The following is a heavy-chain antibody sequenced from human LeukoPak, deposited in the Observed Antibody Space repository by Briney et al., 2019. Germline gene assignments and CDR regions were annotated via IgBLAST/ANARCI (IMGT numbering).Heavy chain of an antibody. CDR2: ISGSGGST. V-gene: IGHV3-23*01. CDR1: GFTLSSYG. J-gene: IGHJ4*02. CDR3: AKEVWEYQLLYGPSDY. D-gene: IGHD2-2*02. Sequence: GGSLRLSCAASGFTLSSYGMSWVRQAPGKGLEGVSAISGSGGSTYSAHSVKGRFTISRDNSKTTLYLQMNSLRAEDTAVYYCAKEVWEYQLLYGPSDYWGQGTLVTVSS.